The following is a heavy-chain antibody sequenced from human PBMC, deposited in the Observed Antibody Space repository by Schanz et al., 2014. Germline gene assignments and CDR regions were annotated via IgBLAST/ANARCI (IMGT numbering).Heavy chain of an antibody. CDR1: GYTFVSYS. D-gene: IGHD6-19*01. CDR2: ISAYNGNT. CDR3: ARGGYSSGWYDRDIAHFDY. Sequence: QVQLVQSGAEVKKPGASVKVSCKASGYTFVSYSMHWVRQARGQGLEWMGWISAYNGNTNYAQKLQGRVTMTTDTSTSTAYMELRSLRSDDTAVYYCARGGYSSGWYDRDIAHFDYWGQGTLVTVSS. J-gene: IGHJ4*02. V-gene: IGHV1-18*04.